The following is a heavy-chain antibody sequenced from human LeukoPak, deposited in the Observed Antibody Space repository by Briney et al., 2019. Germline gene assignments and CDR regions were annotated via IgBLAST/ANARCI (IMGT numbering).Heavy chain of an antibody. Sequence: GGSLRLSCAASGFTFSTYSMNWVRQAPGKGLEWVSSISSNNRYIYYADSVKGRFTISRDNAKNSLYLQMNSLRAEDTAVYYCARGRVAKSLGLDYWGQGTLVTVSS. V-gene: IGHV3-21*01. D-gene: IGHD5-12*01. CDR2: ISSNNRYI. CDR1: GFTFSTYS. CDR3: ARGRVAKSLGLDY. J-gene: IGHJ4*02.